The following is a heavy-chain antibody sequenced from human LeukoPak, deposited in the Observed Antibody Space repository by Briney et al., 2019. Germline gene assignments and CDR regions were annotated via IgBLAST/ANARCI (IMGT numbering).Heavy chain of an antibody. V-gene: IGHV4-59*01. CDR1: GGSINSYY. CDR2: IYYSGST. J-gene: IGHJ4*02. Sequence: SETLSLTCTVSGGSINSYYWGWIRQPPGKGLEWIGSIYYSGSTNYNPSLKSRVTISVDTSKNQFSLRLSSVTAADTAVYYCARGRYSSSWYLDYWGQGALVTVSS. D-gene: IGHD6-13*01. CDR3: ARGRYSSSWYLDY.